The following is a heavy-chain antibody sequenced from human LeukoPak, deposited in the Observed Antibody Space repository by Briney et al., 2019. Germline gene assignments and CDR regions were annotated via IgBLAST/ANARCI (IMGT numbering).Heavy chain of an antibody. CDR2: IRYDGSNK. Sequence: GGSLRLSCAASGFTFSSYGMHWVRQAPGKGLEWVAFIRYDGSNKYYADSVKGRFTISRDNAKNSLYLQMNSLRAEDTAVYYCARVALDDYGDYDAFDIWGQGTMVTVSS. CDR3: ARVALDDYGDYDAFDI. D-gene: IGHD4-17*01. CDR1: GFTFSSYG. J-gene: IGHJ3*02. V-gene: IGHV3-30*02.